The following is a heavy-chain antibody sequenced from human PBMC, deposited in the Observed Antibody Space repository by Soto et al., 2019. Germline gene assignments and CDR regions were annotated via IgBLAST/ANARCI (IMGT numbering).Heavy chain of an antibody. D-gene: IGHD6-6*01. Sequence: SETLSLTCTVSGGSISSGSYYWDWIRQHPGKGLEWIGYNYYSGITYYNPSLKSRVTISLDTSKNQFSLKLSSVTAADTAVYYCARGSSIAGLYYGMDVWGQGTTVTVSS. CDR2: NYYSGIT. J-gene: IGHJ6*02. CDR3: ARGSSIAGLYYGMDV. CDR1: GGSISSGSYY. V-gene: IGHV4-31*03.